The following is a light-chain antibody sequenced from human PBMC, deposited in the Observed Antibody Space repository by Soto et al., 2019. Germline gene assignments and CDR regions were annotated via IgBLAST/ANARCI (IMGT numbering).Light chain of an antibody. CDR1: SSDVGGYNY. V-gene: IGLV2-14*01. J-gene: IGLJ1*01. Sequence: QSALTQPASVSGSPGQSITISCTGTSSDVGGYNYVSWYQQHPGKAPKLMIYDVSNRPSGVSNRFSGSKSGNTASLTISGLQAADEADYYCSSYTSISTLGVFGTGTKLTVL. CDR3: SSYTSISTLGV. CDR2: DVS.